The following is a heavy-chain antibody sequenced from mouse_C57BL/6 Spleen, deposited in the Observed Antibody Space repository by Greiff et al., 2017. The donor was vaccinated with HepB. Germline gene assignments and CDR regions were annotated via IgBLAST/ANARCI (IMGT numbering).Heavy chain of an antibody. J-gene: IGHJ2*01. CDR1: GYTFTSYW. CDR2: IHPNSGST. CDR3: ARGYYYGSIYLDY. D-gene: IGHD1-1*01. V-gene: IGHV1-64*01. Sequence: VQLQQPGAELVKPGASVKLSCKASGYTFTSYWMHWVKQRPGQGLEWIGMIHPNSGSTNYNEKFKSKATLTVDKSSSTAYMQLSSLTSEDSAVYYCARGYYYGSIYLDYWGQGTTLTVSS.